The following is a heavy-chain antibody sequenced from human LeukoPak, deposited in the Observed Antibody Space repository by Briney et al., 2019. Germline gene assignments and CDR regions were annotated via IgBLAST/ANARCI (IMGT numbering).Heavy chain of an antibody. CDR3: ARESRGYFDWLSNYYFDY. CDR1: GFTFSSYW. V-gene: IGHV3-7*03. CDR2: IKQDGSEK. Sequence: GGSLRLSCAASGFTFSSYWMSWVRQAPGEGLEWVANIKQDGSEKYYVDSVKGRFTISRDNAKNSLYLQMNSLRAEDTAVYYCARESRGYFDWLSNYYFDYWGQGTLVTVSS. J-gene: IGHJ4*02. D-gene: IGHD3-9*01.